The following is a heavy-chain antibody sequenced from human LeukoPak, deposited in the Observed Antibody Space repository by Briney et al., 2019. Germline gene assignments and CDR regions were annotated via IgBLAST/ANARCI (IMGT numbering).Heavy chain of an antibody. V-gene: IGHV3-11*01. J-gene: IGHJ5*02. CDR2: INIGGTNT. CDR3: ATDGAGFDT. Sequence: GGSLRLSCAASGVTSSYMTWVRQAPGKGLEWLSYINIGGTNTHYADSVKGRFTISRDNAKKSLYLEMNNLRAEDTAVYYCATDGAGFDTWGQGVLVTVSS. CDR1: GVTSSY.